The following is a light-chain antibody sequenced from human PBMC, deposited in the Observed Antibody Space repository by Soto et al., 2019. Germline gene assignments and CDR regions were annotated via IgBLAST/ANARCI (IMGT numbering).Light chain of an antibody. V-gene: IGKV1-9*01. CDR1: QGISSY. Sequence: DIQLTQSPSFLSASIGDRVTITCRASQGISSYLAWYQQKPGKAPNLLIYAASTLQSGVPSRFSGSGSGTEVTLTISSLQPEDFATYYCQQVSTYPITFGQGTRLEIK. CDR2: AAS. J-gene: IGKJ5*01. CDR3: QQVSTYPIT.